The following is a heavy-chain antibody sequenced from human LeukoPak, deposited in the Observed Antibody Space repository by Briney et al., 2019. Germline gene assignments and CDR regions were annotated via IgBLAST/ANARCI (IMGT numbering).Heavy chain of an antibody. D-gene: IGHD5-18*01. CDR3: ARAMEYSYGPYYFDY. CDR1: GGSISSYY. Sequence: PSETLSLTCTVSGGSISSYYWSWIRQPPGKGLEWIGYIYYSGSTNYNPSLKSRVTISVDTSKNQFSLKLSSVTAADTAVYYCARAMEYSYGPYYFDYWGQGTLVTVSS. CDR2: IYYSGST. J-gene: IGHJ4*02. V-gene: IGHV4-59*01.